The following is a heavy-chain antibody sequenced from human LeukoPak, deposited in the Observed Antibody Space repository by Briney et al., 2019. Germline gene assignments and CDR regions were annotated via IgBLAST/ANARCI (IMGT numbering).Heavy chain of an antibody. Sequence: NPGGSLRLSCAASGFTFSSYSMTWVRQAPGKGLEWVSSISSSSSYIYYADSVKGRFTISRDNAKNSLYLQMNSLRAEDTAVYYCARDQGDIVVVPAALDYWGQGTLVTVSS. CDR3: ARDQGDIVVVPAALDY. J-gene: IGHJ4*02. D-gene: IGHD2-2*01. CDR1: GFTFSSYS. CDR2: ISSSSSYI. V-gene: IGHV3-21*01.